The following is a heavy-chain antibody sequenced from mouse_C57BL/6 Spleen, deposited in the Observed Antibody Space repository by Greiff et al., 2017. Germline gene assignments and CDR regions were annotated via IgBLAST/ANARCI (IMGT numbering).Heavy chain of an antibody. D-gene: IGHD1-1*01. CDR1: GYTFTDYY. CDR2: INPNNGGT. Sequence: EVQLQQSGPELVKPGASVKISCKASGYTFTDYYMNWVKQSHGKSLEWIGDINPNNGGTSYNQKFKGKATLTVDKSSSTAYMELRSLTSEDSAVYYCARRSVYYGSSYDYWGQGTTLTVSS. J-gene: IGHJ2*01. CDR3: ARRSVYYGSSYDY. V-gene: IGHV1-26*01.